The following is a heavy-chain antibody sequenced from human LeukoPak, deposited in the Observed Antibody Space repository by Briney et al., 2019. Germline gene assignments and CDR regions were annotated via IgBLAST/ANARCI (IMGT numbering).Heavy chain of an antibody. CDR2: ISGSGGST. V-gene: IGHV3-23*01. Sequence: GGSLRLSCAASGFTFSSYAMSWVRQAPGKGLEWVSGISGSGGSTYYADPVKGRFTISRDNSKNTLYLQMNSLRTEDTAVYYCAKSGPFEWFGELSPRFDYWGQGTLVTVSS. CDR1: GFTFSSYA. D-gene: IGHD3-10*01. J-gene: IGHJ4*02. CDR3: AKSGPFEWFGELSPRFDY.